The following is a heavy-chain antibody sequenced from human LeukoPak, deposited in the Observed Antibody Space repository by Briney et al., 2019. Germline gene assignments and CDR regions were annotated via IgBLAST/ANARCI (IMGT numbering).Heavy chain of an antibody. CDR2: INHSGST. Sequence: SETLSLTCTVSGGSISSSSYYWSWIRQPPGKGLEWIGEINHSGSTNYNPSLKSRVTISVDTSKNQFSLKLSSVTAADTAVYYCARGTPTTVTTAFDIWGQGTMVTVSS. D-gene: IGHD4-17*01. V-gene: IGHV4-39*07. CDR1: GGSISSSSYY. J-gene: IGHJ3*02. CDR3: ARGTPTTVTTAFDI.